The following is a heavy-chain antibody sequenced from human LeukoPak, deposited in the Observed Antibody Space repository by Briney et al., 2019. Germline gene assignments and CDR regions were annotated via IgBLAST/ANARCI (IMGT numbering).Heavy chain of an antibody. CDR1: GGSISTSNYY. Sequence: SETLSLTCTVSGGSISTSNYYWGWIRQSPGKGLEWIGIIYYSGSTYYSPSLKSRVTISVDASKNQFSLKLSSVTAADTAVYYCARLTSSWYQDWYFDLWGRGTLVTVSS. CDR3: ARLTSSWYQDWYFDL. J-gene: IGHJ2*01. CDR2: IYYSGST. D-gene: IGHD6-13*01. V-gene: IGHV4-39*07.